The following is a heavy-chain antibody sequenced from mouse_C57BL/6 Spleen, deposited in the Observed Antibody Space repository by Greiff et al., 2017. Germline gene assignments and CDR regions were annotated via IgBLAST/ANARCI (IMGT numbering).Heavy chain of an antibody. V-gene: IGHV5-16*01. D-gene: IGHD1-1*01. Sequence: EVKLMESEGGLVQPGSSMKLSCTASGFTFSDYYMAWVRQVPEKGLEWVANINYDGSSTYYLDSLKSRFIISRDNAKNILYLQMSSLKSEDTATYYCARGGYYGSSYKYFDYWGQGTTLTVSS. CDR2: INYDGSST. CDR3: ARGGYYGSSYKYFDY. CDR1: GFTFSDYY. J-gene: IGHJ2*01.